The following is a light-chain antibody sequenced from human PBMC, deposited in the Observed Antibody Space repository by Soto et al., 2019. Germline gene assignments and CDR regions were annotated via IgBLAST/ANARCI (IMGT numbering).Light chain of an antibody. CDR2: DAS. CDR1: QDISKF. Sequence: DIQMTQSPSSLSASVGDRVSFTCQASQDISKFLNWYQHKPGQAPSLLIYDASKSQFGVPSRFSGSGSGTDFTFPISSLQPEDNATYCCQQYDNRPFTFGPGTKVDVK. J-gene: IGKJ3*01. CDR3: QQYDNRPFT. V-gene: IGKV1-33*01.